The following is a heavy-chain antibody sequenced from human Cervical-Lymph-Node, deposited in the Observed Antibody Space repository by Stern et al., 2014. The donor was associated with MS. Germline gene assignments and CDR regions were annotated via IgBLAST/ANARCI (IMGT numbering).Heavy chain of an antibody. CDR2: VGTAVDT. J-gene: IGHJ4*02. Sequence: VQLVQSGGGLVQPGGSLRLSCAASGFTFSRYDMHWVRQATGKGLEWVSAVGTAVDTYDADSVNGLFTISRENAKNSFFLQMNSLRAGDTAVYYCASWTVTTVFDYWGKGTLVTVSS. V-gene: IGHV3-13*01. CDR3: ASWTVTTVFDY. D-gene: IGHD4-17*01. CDR1: GFTFSRYD.